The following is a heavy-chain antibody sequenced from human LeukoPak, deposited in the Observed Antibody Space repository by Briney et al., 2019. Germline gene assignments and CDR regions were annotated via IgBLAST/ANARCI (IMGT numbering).Heavy chain of an antibody. CDR2: INFDGSST. D-gene: IGHD1-26*01. J-gene: IGHJ4*02. Sequence: GGSLRLSCAASGFTFSNYWMHWVRQAPGKGLVWVSRINFDGSSTNYADSVKGRFTISRDNAKNSLYLQMNILRAEDTAVYYCARAGDSGSYLFFDYWGQGTLVTVSS. CDR3: ARAGDSGSYLFFDY. V-gene: IGHV3-74*01. CDR1: GFTFSNYW.